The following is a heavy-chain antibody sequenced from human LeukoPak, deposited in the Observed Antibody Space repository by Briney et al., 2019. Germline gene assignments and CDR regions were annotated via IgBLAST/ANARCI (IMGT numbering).Heavy chain of an antibody. D-gene: IGHD7-27*01. Sequence: GGSLRLSCAASGFTFSSSAMHWVRQPPGKGLEWVAVISYDGKHKYFADSVKGRFTVSRDNSRNTLYLQLNSLKADDTAVYYCAKDRDWGTAFDIWGQGTMVTVSS. V-gene: IGHV3-30*18. J-gene: IGHJ3*02. CDR2: ISYDGKHK. CDR3: AKDRDWGTAFDI. CDR1: GFTFSSSA.